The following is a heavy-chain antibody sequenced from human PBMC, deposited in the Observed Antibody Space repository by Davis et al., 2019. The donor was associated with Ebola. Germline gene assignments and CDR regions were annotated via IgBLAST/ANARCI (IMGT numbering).Heavy chain of an antibody. CDR3: ARDRDYYDRSAYHPRGWFDS. Sequence: AASVKVSCKASGYTFTSYGISWVRQAPGQGLEWMGWISAYNGNTNYAQKLQGRVTMTTDTSTSTAYMELRSLRSDDTAVYYCARDRDYYDRSAYHPRGWFDSWGQGTLVTVSS. D-gene: IGHD3-22*01. CDR2: ISAYNGNT. J-gene: IGHJ5*01. CDR1: GYTFTSYG. V-gene: IGHV1-18*01.